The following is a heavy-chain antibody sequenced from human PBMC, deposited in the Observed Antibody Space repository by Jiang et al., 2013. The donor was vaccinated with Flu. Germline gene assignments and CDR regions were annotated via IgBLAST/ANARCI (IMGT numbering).Heavy chain of an antibody. J-gene: IGHJ4*02. CDR2: INHSGST. V-gene: IGHV4-34*01. CDR3: ARGYYYYGSGSYYNRFAY. CDR1: GGSFSGYY. D-gene: IGHD3-10*01. Sequence: LLKPSETLSLTCAVYGGSFSGYYWSWIRQPPGKGLEWIGEINHSGSTNYNPSLKSRVTISVDTSKNQFSLKLSSVTAADTAVYYCARGYYYYGSGSYYNRFAYWGQGTLVTVSS.